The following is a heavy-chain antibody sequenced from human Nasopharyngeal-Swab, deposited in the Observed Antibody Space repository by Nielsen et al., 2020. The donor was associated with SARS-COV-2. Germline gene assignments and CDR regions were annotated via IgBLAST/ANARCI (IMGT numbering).Heavy chain of an antibody. V-gene: IGHV1-2*02. CDR3: ARDWEQQHDAFDI. D-gene: IGHD6-13*01. Sequence: ASVKVSCRASGYTFTGYYMHWWRQAPGQGLEGMGGINPNSGGTNYAQKVEGRVTMTRDTSISTAYMELSRLRSDDTAVYYCARDWEQQHDAFDIWGQGTMVTVSS. CDR2: INPNSGGT. J-gene: IGHJ3*02. CDR1: GYTFTGYY.